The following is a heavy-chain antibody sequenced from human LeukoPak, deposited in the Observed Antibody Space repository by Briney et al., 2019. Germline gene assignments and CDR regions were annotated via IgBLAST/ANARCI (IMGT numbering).Heavy chain of an antibody. J-gene: IGHJ4*02. CDR1: GFTFSSYP. Sequence: GGSLRLSCAASGFTFSSYPMHWVRQAPGKGLEWVAVISYDGSEKHYADPVKGRFTISRDNSKNTLYLQLNSLRAEDTAVYYCAREGSSGYYPYWGQGILVTVSS. CDR2: ISYDGSEK. V-gene: IGHV3-30-3*01. CDR3: AREGSSGYYPY. D-gene: IGHD3-22*01.